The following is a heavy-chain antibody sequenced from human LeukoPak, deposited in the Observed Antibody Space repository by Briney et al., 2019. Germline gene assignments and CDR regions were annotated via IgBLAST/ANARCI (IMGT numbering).Heavy chain of an antibody. CDR1: GFTFSSDW. D-gene: IGHD3-22*01. Sequence: GGSLRLSCAASGFTFSSDWMTWVRQAPEKGLEWVANIKQDGSEKNYVNSVKGRFIISRDNAKNSLYLQMNSLRAEDTAVYYCATPLDYYDSSGYHQGGDWGQGTLVTVSS. CDR2: IKQDGSEK. J-gene: IGHJ4*02. CDR3: ATPLDYYDSSGYHQGGD. V-gene: IGHV3-7*03.